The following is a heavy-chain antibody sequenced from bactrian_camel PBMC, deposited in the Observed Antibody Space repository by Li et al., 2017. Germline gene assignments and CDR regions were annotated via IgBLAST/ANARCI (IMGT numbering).Heavy chain of an antibody. CDR2: IHHDLTT. V-gene: IGHV3S55*01. D-gene: IGHD2*01. CDR1: GHTHSTSC. J-gene: IGHJ4*01. CDR3: AAGGGNGAFCYTGERSMDY. Sequence: QVQLVESGGGSVQAGGSLRLSCAAPGHTHSTSCMAWFRQPPGKEREGIAYIHHDLTTDYAGSVKGRFTISKDVAENILYLQMNSLKPEDTAMYYCAAGGGNGAFCYTGERSMDYWGQGTQVTVS.